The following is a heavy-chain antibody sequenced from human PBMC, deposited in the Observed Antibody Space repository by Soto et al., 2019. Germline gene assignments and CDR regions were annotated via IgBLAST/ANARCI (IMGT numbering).Heavy chain of an antibody. D-gene: IGHD3-22*01. J-gene: IGHJ4*02. CDR3: AREQVPLYYYDSSGYLDY. Sequence: SVKVSCKASGGTFSSYAISWVRQAPVQGLEWMGGIIPIFGTANYAQKFQGRVTITADESTSTAYMELSSLRSEDTAVYYCAREQVPLYYYDSSGYLDYWGQGTLVTVSS. CDR2: IIPIFGTA. CDR1: GGTFSSYA. V-gene: IGHV1-69*01.